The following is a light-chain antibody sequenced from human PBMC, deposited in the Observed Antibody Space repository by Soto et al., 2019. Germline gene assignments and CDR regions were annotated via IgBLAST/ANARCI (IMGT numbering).Light chain of an antibody. CDR1: QSVSSNS. CDR2: GAS. Sequence: IGLTQAPGTLSVSPGEGATLSCRASQSVSSNSLAWYQQKPGQAPRLLIYGASSRATGVPDRFGASGSGTDFTLTISRLEPEDFAVYFCHQYGSSPQAFGGGTKVDIK. V-gene: IGKV3-20*01. J-gene: IGKJ4*01. CDR3: HQYGSSPQA.